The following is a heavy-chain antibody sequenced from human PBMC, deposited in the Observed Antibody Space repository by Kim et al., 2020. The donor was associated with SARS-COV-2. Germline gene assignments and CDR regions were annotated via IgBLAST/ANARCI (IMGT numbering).Heavy chain of an antibody. CDR3: ARRGSSWYSQIDY. CDR1: GFTSSDHY. V-gene: IGHV3-11*03. J-gene: IGHJ4*02. Sequence: GGSLRLSCAASGFTSSDHYMSWIRQAPGKGLEWVSYISSSSSYTNYADSVKGRFTISRDNAENSLYLQMNSLRAEDTAVYYCARRGSSWYSQIDYWGQGILVTVSS. CDR2: ISSSSSYT. D-gene: IGHD6-13*01.